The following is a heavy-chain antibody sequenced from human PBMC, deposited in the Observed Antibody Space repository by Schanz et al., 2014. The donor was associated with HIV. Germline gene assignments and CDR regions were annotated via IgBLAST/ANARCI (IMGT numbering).Heavy chain of an antibody. CDR3: AKGASPYHDSSGFYPDY. CDR1: GFTFSNFG. J-gene: IGHJ4*02. V-gene: IGHV3-30*18. Sequence: QVQLVESGGGVVQPGMSLTLSCAASGFTFSNFGMHWVRQAPGKGLEWVAVISSDGSEEYFADSVKGRFTISRDNSKNTLYLQMNRLRTEDTALYYCAKGASPYHDSSGFYPDYWSQGTLVTVSS. D-gene: IGHD3-22*01. CDR2: ISSDGSEE.